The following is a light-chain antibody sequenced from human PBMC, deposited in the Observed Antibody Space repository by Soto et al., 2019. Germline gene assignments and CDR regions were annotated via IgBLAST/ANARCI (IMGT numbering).Light chain of an antibody. J-gene: IGLJ2*01. CDR1: SSDVGGYKY. CDR3: SSYGGTNTVV. CDR2: EVT. Sequence: QSALTQPPSAYGSPGQSVTISCTGTSSDVGGYKYVSWYQHHPGKAPKVVIYEVTKRPSGVPDRFSGAQSGNTASLTVSGLQAEDEADYYCSSYGGTNTVVFGGGTKVTVL. V-gene: IGLV2-8*01.